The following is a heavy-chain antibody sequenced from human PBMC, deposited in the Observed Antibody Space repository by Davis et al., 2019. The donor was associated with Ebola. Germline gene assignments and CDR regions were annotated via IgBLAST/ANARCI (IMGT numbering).Heavy chain of an antibody. CDR3: ARQGGAARLVDY. D-gene: IGHD6-6*01. CDR1: GGSISSSSYY. J-gene: IGHJ4*02. Sequence: PSETLSLTCTVSGGSISSSSYYWGWIRQPPGKGLEWIGSIYYSGSTYYNPSLKSRVTISVDTSKNQFSLKLSSVTAADTAVYYCARQGGAARLVDYWGQGTLVTVSS. CDR2: IYYSGST. V-gene: IGHV4-39*01.